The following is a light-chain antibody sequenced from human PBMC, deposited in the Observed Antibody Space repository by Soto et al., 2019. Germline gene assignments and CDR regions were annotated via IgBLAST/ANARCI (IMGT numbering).Light chain of an antibody. CDR2: DVS. CDR3: SSYTSSTTVI. J-gene: IGLJ2*01. Sequence: QSVLTQPASVSGSPGQSITISCTGTSSDVGSYNSVSWYQHHPGKAPKLLIYDVSNRPSGVSDRFSGSKSGNTASLTISGLQAEDEADYYCSSYTSSTTVIFGGGTKVTVL. CDR1: SSDVGSYNS. V-gene: IGLV2-14*03.